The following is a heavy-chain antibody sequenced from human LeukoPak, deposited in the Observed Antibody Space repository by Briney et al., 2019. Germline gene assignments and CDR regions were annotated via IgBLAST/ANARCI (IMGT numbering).Heavy chain of an antibody. CDR1: GYTFTSYG. D-gene: IGHD5-18*01. V-gene: IGHV1-69*04. J-gene: IGHJ4*02. CDR2: IIPILGIA. Sequence: SVKVSCKASGYTFTSYGISWVRQAPGQGLEWMGRIIPILGIANYAQKFQGRVTITADKSTSTAYMELSSLRSEDTAVYYCARARGYSYGTHDYWGQGTLVTVSS. CDR3: ARARGYSYGTHDY.